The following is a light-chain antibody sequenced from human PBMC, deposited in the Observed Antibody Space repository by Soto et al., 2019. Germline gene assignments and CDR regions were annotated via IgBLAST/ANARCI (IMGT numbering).Light chain of an antibody. CDR3: RSYTSSNTWV. Sequence: QSVLTQPASVSGSPGQSITISCTGTSSDVGYYNYVSWYQQHPGKAPKLMIYEVSNRPSGVSNRFSGSKAGNTASLTISGRQAEDEADYYCRSYTSSNTWVFGGGTKVTVL. V-gene: IGLV2-14*01. CDR2: EVS. CDR1: SSDVGYYNY. J-gene: IGLJ3*02.